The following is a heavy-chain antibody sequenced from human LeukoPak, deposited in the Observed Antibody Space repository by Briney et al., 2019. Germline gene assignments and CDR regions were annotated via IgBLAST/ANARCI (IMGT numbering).Heavy chain of an antibody. Sequence: PSETLSLTCTVSGGSISSSSYYSGWIRQPPGKGLGWLGSIFYSGSTSYNPSLRSRATISVATSRKQFSRKLTSLAPAARALNYCARGGYSSGWWAYYSDYWGQGTLVTVSS. CDR1: GGSISSSSYY. J-gene: IGHJ4*02. D-gene: IGHD6-19*01. CDR2: IFYSGST. CDR3: ARGGYSSGWWAYYSDY. V-gene: IGHV4-39*07.